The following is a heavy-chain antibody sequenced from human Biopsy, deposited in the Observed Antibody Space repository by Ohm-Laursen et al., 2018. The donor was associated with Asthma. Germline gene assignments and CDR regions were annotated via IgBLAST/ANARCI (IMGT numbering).Heavy chain of an antibody. Sequence: SLRLSCAASGFTFSSFGMHWVRQAPGKGLEWVACISYDGSNKYYADSVKGRSTISRDNSKNTLYLQMSSLRAEDAAVYYCARGNHHLDYGGNSGAFDIWGQGTMVTVSS. D-gene: IGHD4-23*01. CDR2: ISYDGSNK. V-gene: IGHV3-30*03. CDR3: ARGNHHLDYGGNSGAFDI. CDR1: GFTFSSFG. J-gene: IGHJ3*02.